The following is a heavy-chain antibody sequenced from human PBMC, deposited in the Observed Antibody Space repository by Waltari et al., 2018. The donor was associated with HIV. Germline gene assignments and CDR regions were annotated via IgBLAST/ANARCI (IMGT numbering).Heavy chain of an antibody. Sequence: QVQLVESGGGVVQPGRSLRLSCAASGFTFSSYAMHWVRQAPGKGLEWVAVISYDGSNKYYADSVKGRFTISRDNSKNTLYLQMNSLRAEDTAVYYCACSLRRSSGWQTNAFDIWGQGTMVTVSS. CDR2: ISYDGSNK. J-gene: IGHJ3*02. D-gene: IGHD6-19*01. V-gene: IGHV3-30-3*01. CDR1: GFTFSSYA. CDR3: ACSLRRSSGWQTNAFDI.